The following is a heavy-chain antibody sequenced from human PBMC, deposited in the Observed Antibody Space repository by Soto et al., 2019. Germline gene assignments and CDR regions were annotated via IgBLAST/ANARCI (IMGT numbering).Heavy chain of an antibody. V-gene: IGHV4-34*01. CDR3: ASLMVVVSTRYYYYMDV. D-gene: IGHD2-2*01. CDR1: GGSFSGYY. CDR2: INHSGTT. J-gene: IGHJ6*03. Sequence: QVQLQQWGAGLLKPSETLSLTCAVYGGSFSGYYWSWIRQPPGKGLEWIGEINHSGTTNYNPSLKSRVTISVDTSKNPLSLQLSSVTAADTAVYYCASLMVVVSTRYYYYMDVWGKGTTVTVSS.